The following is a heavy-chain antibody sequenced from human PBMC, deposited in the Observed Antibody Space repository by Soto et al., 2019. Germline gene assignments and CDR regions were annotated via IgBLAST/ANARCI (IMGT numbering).Heavy chain of an antibody. D-gene: IGHD3-10*02. Sequence: QVQLQESGPGLVKPSQTLSLTCTVSGGSISSGGYYWSWIRQHPGKGLEWIGYIYYSGSTYYNPSLKSRVTTSVDTSKNQSALKLSSVTAADTAVYYCARDQVRVRGVFDYWGQGTLVTVSS. V-gene: IGHV4-31*03. J-gene: IGHJ4*02. CDR2: IYYSGST. CDR1: GGSISSGGYY. CDR3: ARDQVRVRGVFDY.